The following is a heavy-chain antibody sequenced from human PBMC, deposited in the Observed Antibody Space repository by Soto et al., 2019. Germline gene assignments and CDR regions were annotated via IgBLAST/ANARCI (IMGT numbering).Heavy chain of an antibody. D-gene: IGHD2-21*02. J-gene: IGHJ6*02. V-gene: IGHV3-64D*08. Sequence: QSGGSLRLSCSGSGLTFSTYGLHWVRQTPGKGLEYLSSISNNGGTTGYADSVKGRFTISRDNSNNNLYLQMSSLTAEDTAVYYRVKDKGATIKKVTMDVWGQGTSGTVSS. CDR3: VKDKGATIKKVTMDV. CDR1: GLTFSTYG. CDR2: ISNNGGTT.